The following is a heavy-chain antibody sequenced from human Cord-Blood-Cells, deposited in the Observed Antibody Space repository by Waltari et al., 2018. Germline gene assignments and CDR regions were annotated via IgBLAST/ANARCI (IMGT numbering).Heavy chain of an antibody. J-gene: IGHJ2*01. Sequence: QVQLVQSVAEVKKPGSSVKVSCKASGGTFSSYAISWVRQAPGQGLEWMGRIIPILGIANYAQKSQGRFTITATKSTSTAYRGLSSLRSKNTAVNYGPRLVLDSGSYGYFDLWGRGTRFTVS. D-gene: IGHD6-6*01. V-gene: IGHV1-69*09. CDR2: IIPILGIA. CDR1: GGTFSSYA. CDR3: PRLVLDSGSYGYFDL.